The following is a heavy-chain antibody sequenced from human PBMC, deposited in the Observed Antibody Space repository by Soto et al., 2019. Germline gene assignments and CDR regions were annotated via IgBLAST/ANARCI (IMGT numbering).Heavy chain of an antibody. CDR2: IIPLFGTA. CDR1: GGTFISYG. CDR3: AKPEMDYSGMAV. J-gene: IGHJ6*02. Sequence: GASVEVSCEASGGTFISYGISWVRQAPRQGLEWRGGIIPLFGTANYAQKFRGRVTITADESTSTAYMDLSSLRSEVTAVYYCAKPEMDYSGMAVWGQGSTVTVSS. V-gene: IGHV1-69*13.